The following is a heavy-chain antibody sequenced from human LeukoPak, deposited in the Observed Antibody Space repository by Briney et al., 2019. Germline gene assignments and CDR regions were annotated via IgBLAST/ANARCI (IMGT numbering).Heavy chain of an antibody. D-gene: IGHD3-22*01. J-gene: IGHJ4*02. CDR2: ISGSGGST. CDR1: GFTFSSYA. V-gene: IGHV3-23*01. Sequence: PGGSLRLSCAASGFTFSSYAMSWVRQAPGKGLEWVSAISGSGGSTYYADSVKGRFTISRDNSKNTLYLQMNSLRAEDTAVYYCARVINYYDSSGYSDWGQGTLVTVSS. CDR3: ARVINYYDSSGYSD.